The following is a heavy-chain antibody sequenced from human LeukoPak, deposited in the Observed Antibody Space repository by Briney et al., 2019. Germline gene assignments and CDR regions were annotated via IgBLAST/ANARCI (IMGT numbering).Heavy chain of an antibody. CDR1: GGSISSYY. V-gene: IGHV4-4*07. CDR3: ARDLYYYGSGKASWYFDY. Sequence: SETLSLTCTVSGGSISSYYWSWIRQPAGKGLEWIGRIYTSGSTNYNPSLKSRVTMSVDTSKNQFSLKLSSVTAADTAVYYCARDLYYYGSGKASWYFDYWGQGTLVTVSS. D-gene: IGHD3-10*01. J-gene: IGHJ4*02. CDR2: IYTSGST.